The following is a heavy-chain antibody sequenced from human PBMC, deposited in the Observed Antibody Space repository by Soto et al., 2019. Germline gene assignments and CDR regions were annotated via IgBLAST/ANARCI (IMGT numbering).Heavy chain of an antibody. J-gene: IGHJ4*02. V-gene: IGHV4-4*02. CDR2: IYHSGST. CDR3: ARVGGRYDSSGYYYGGIIDY. CDR1: GGSISSSNW. D-gene: IGHD3-22*01. Sequence: QVQLQESGPGLVKPSGTLSLTCAVSGGSISSSNWWSWVRQPPGKGLEWIGEIYHSGSTNYNPYLKSLVTISVNKSRNQFYLKLSSVTDADTAVYYCARVGGRYDSSGYYYGGIIDYWGQGTLVTVSS.